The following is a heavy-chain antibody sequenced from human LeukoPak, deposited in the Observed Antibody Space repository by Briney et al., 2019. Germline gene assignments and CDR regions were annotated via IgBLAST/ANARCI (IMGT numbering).Heavy chain of an antibody. V-gene: IGHV3-15*01. J-gene: IGHJ4*02. Sequence: GGSLRLSCAASGFTFSNAWMSWVRQAPGKGLEWVGRIKSKTDGGTTDYAAPVKGRFTISRDDSKNTLYLQMNSLKTEDTAGYYCTTDGSYGDFGVPDYWGQGTLVTVSS. D-gene: IGHD4-17*01. CDR1: GFTFSNAW. CDR3: TTDGSYGDFGVPDY. CDR2: IKSKTDGGTT.